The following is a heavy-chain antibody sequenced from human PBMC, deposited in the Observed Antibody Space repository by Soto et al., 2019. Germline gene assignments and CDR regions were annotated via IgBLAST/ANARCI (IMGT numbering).Heavy chain of an antibody. V-gene: IGHV1-18*01. D-gene: IGHD3-22*01. J-gene: IGHJ6*02. CDR1: GYTLTSYG. Sequence: QVQLVQSGTEVKKAGASVKVSCKASGYTLTSYGISWVRQAPGQGLEWMGWISPYDDNTNYAQNLHGRVTMTTDTSTRTAYMELRSLRSDDTAVYYCARGGYYDSSGSRNYHYSGMDAWGQGTTVTVS. CDR3: ARGGYYDSSGSRNYHYSGMDA. CDR2: ISPYDDNT.